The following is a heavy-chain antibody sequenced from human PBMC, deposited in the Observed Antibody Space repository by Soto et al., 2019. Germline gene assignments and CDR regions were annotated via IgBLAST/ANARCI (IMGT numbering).Heavy chain of an antibody. J-gene: IGHJ4*02. CDR3: AKSLWDTSGWKTDY. V-gene: IGHV4-61*01. Sequence: SETLSLTCTVSGASVSSGNHYWSWIRQPPGKRLEWIGFIYYSVIINYSPSLKSRVSISADTSKNQFSLRLSSVTAADTAVYYCAKSLWDTSGWKTDYWGQGTLVTVSS. CDR2: IYYSVII. CDR1: GASVSSGNHY. D-gene: IGHD6-19*01.